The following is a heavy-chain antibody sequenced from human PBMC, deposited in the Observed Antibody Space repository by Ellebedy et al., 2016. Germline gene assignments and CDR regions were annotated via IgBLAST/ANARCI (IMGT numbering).Heavy chain of an antibody. D-gene: IGHD6-13*01. V-gene: IGHV3-7*03. J-gene: IGHJ1*01. CDR3: ASNARYSNSWYGYFQH. CDR2: IKQDGSEQ. CDR1: GFTFSSYW. Sequence: GGSLRLXXAASGFTFSSYWMSWVRQAPGKGLEWVANIKQDGSEQYYVDSVKGRFTISRDNAKNSLYLQMNSLRAEDTAVYYCASNARYSNSWYGYFQHWGQGTLVTVSS.